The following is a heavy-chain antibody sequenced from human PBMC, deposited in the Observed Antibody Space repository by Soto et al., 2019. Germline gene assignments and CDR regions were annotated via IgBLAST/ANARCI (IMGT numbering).Heavy chain of an antibody. CDR3: AREKAAAGRHAFDI. CDR2: IYSGGST. J-gene: IGHJ3*02. CDR1: GFTVSSNY. V-gene: IGHV3-53*01. D-gene: IGHD6-13*01. Sequence: IRAGGSLRLSCAASGFTVSSNYMSWVRQAPGKGLEWVSVIYSGGSTYYADSVKGRFTISRDNSKNTLYLQMNSLRAEDTAVYYCAREKAAAGRHAFDIWGQGTMVTVSS.